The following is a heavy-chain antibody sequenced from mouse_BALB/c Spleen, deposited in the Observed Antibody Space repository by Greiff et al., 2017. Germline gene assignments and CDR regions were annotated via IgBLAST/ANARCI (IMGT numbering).Heavy chain of an antibody. CDR1: GYSITSDYA. CDR3: ARRGSLWYFDV. V-gene: IGHV3-2*02. Sequence: EVKLVESGPGLVKPSQSLSLTCTVTGYSITSDYAWNWIRQFPGNKLEWMGYISYSGSTSYNPSLKSRISITRDTSKNQFFLQLNSVTTEDTATYYCARRGSLWYFDVWGAGTTVTVSS. CDR2: ISYSGST. D-gene: IGHD6-2*01. J-gene: IGHJ1*01.